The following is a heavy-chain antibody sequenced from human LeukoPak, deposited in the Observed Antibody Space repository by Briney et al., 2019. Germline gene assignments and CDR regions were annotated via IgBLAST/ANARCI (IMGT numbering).Heavy chain of an antibody. V-gene: IGHV1-46*01. CDR2: INPSGGTT. J-gene: IGHJ4*02. CDR3: ARSNYFDY. CDR1: GYTFTSYY. Sequence: SVKVSCKASGYTFTSYYLHWVRQAPGQGLEWIGTINPSGGTTTYAQNFQGRVTMTRDTSTSTVYMDLSSLRSEDTALYYCARSNYFDYWGQGTLVTVSP.